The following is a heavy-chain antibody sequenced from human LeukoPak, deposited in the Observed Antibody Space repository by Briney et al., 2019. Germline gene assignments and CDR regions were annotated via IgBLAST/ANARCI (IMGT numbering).Heavy chain of an antibody. V-gene: IGHV3-23*01. CDR2: ISGNGGST. J-gene: IGHJ4*02. D-gene: IGHD1-1*01. Sequence: GGSLRLSCVASGFSFSSYVMNWVRQAPGTGLEWVSAISGNGGSTYYADSVKGRFTISRDNSKNTLSLQMNSLRAEDTAVYYCARVGDWNDLVYWGQGTLVTVSS. CDR1: GFSFSSYV. CDR3: ARVGDWNDLVY.